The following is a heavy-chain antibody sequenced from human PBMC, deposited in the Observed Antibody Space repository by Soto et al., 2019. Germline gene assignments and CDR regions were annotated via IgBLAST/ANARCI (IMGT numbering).Heavy chain of an antibody. Sequence: QVQLVESGGGVVQPGRSLRLSCAASGFTFSSYAMHWVRQAPGKGLEWVEVISYDGSNKYYSDSVKGRFTISRDNSKNPLYLQMNSLRAEDTAVYYCANGDSSGYYYSWGQGTLVTVSS. J-gene: IGHJ4*02. CDR1: GFTFSSYA. CDR3: ANGDSSGYYYS. V-gene: IGHV3-30-3*01. CDR2: ISYDGSNK. D-gene: IGHD3-22*01.